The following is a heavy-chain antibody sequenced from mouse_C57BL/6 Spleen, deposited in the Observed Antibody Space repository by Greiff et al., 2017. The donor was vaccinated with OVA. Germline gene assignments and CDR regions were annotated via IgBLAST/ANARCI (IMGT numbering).Heavy chain of an antibody. CDR1: GYAFTNYL. Sequence: QVQLQQSGAELVRPGTSVKVSCKASGYAFTNYLIEWVKQRPGQGLEWIGVINPGSGGTNYNEKFKGKATLTADKSSSTAYMQLSSLTSEDSAVYFCARGITTLDYYAMDYWGQGTSVTVSS. V-gene: IGHV1-54*01. CDR3: ARGITTLDYYAMDY. CDR2: INPGSGGT. J-gene: IGHJ4*01. D-gene: IGHD1-1*01.